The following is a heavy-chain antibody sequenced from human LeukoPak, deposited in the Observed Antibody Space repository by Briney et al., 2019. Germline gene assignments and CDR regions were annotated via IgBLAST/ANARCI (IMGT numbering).Heavy chain of an antibody. Sequence: EASVKVSCKASGYIFTGYYLHWVRQAPGQGLEWMGWSNPTSGSTNYAQNFQGRVTMTRDTSISTAYMELSRLRSDDTAVYYCATQRGSYLWGTDFDYWGQGTLVTVSS. D-gene: IGHD3-16*01. CDR1: GYIFTGYY. V-gene: IGHV1-2*02. CDR2: SNPTSGST. J-gene: IGHJ4*02. CDR3: ATQRGSYLWGTDFDY.